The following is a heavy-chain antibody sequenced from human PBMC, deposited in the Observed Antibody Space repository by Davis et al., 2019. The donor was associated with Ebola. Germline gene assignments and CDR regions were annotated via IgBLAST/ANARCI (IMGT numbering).Heavy chain of an antibody. CDR1: GFTFSSYG. J-gene: IGHJ6*02. V-gene: IGHV3-33*01. D-gene: IGHD2-8*01. CDR3: ARDPACTNGVCLYCYYYGMDV. CDR2: IWYDGSNK. Sequence: GESLKISCAASGFTFSSYGMHWVRQAPGKGLEWVAVIWYDGSNKYYADSVKGRFTISRDNSKNTLYLQMNRLRAEDTAVYYCARDPACTNGVCLYCYYYGMDVWGQGTTVTVSS.